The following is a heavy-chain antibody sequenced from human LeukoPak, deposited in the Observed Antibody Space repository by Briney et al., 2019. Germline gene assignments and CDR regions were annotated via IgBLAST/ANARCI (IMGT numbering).Heavy chain of an antibody. CDR2: IWYDGSNK. D-gene: IGHD3-22*01. Sequence: GGSLRLSCVASGFTFSTYGMHWVRQAPGKGLEWVAIIWYDGSNKYYADSVKGRFTISRDNSKNTLYLQMNSLRAEDTAVYYCARDLASWTYYDSSGYYDYWGQGTLVTVSS. J-gene: IGHJ4*02. CDR1: GFTFSTYG. V-gene: IGHV3-33*01. CDR3: ARDLASWTYYDSSGYYDY.